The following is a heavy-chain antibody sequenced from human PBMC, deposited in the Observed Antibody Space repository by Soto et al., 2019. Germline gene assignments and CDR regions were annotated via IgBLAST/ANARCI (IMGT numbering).Heavy chain of an antibody. CDR1: GGSISSYY. CDR3: ARHRAASYYYFDY. D-gene: IGHD1-26*01. J-gene: IGHJ4*02. CDR2: IYYSGSN. Sequence: QVQLQESGPGLVKPSETLSLTCTVSGGSISSYYWSWIRQPPGKGLEWIGYIYYSGSNNYNPSLNSRGTISVDTSTNRFSLKLSSVTAADTAVYYCARHRAASYYYFDYWGQGTLVTVSS. V-gene: IGHV4-59*08.